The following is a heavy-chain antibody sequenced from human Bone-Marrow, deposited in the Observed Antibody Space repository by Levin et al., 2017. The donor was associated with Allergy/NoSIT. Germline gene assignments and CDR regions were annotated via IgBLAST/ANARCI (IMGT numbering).Heavy chain of an antibody. CDR2: IKGKTDRGTT. D-gene: IGHD2/OR15-2a*01. CDR3: TTGVFFYGREAFDI. CDR1: GFTFKNAW. Sequence: SCAASGFTFKNAWMTWVRQAPGKGLEWVARIKGKTDRGTTDYAAPVKGRFTVSRDDSKTTLFLEMNSLKAEDTAVYYCTTGVFFYGREAFDIWGRGTNVIVSS. V-gene: IGHV3-15*01. J-gene: IGHJ3*02.